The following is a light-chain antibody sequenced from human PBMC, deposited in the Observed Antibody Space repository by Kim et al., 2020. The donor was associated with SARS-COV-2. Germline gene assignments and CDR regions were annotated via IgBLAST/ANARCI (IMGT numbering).Light chain of an antibody. CDR3: QQYSSAPDN. CDR1: QSVRGRY. J-gene: IGKJ2*01. Sequence: LSPGERATLSCTASQSVRGRYLAWYQQKPGQAPRLLIYGASNRATGIPDRFSGIGSGTDFTLTISRLEPEDFAVYYCQQYSSAPDNFGQGTKLEI. CDR2: GAS. V-gene: IGKV3-20*01.